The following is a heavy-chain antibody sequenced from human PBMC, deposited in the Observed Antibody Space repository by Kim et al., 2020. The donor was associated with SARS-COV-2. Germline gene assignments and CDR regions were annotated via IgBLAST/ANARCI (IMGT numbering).Heavy chain of an antibody. J-gene: IGHJ4*02. D-gene: IGHD1-26*01. CDR1: GFTFSSYA. Sequence: GGSLRLSCAASGFTFSSYAMSWVRQAPGKGLEWVSAISGSGGSTYYADSVKGRFTISRDNSKNTLYLQMNSLRAEDTAVYYCAKDEEELLRGGGFFDYWGQGTLVTVSS. V-gene: IGHV3-23*01. CDR3: AKDEEELLRGGGFFDY. CDR2: ISGSGGST.